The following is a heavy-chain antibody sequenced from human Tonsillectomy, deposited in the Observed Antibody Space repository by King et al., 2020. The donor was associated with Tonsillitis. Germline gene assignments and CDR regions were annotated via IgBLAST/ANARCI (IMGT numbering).Heavy chain of an antibody. D-gene: IGHD3-16*02. CDR1: GGSISSSSYY. V-gene: IGHV4-39*01. J-gene: IGHJ4*02. CDR2: IYYSGST. Sequence: QLQESGPGLVKPSETLSLTCTVSGGSISSSSYYWGWIRQPPGKGLEWIGSIYYSGSTFYNPSLKSRVTISVDTSKNQFSLKLSSVTAADTAVYDCAGLIASADSFFDYWGQGTLVTVSS. CDR3: AGLIASADSFFDY.